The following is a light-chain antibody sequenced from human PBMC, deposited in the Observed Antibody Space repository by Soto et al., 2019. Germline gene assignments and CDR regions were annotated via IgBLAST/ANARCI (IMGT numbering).Light chain of an antibody. V-gene: IGLV1-40*01. CDR2: GNS. J-gene: IGLJ2*01. Sequence: QSVLTQPPSVSGAPGQRVTISCTGSSSNIGAGFDVHWYQQLPGTAPKLLIDGNSNRPSGVPDRFSGSKSGTSASLAITGLQAEDEADYYCQSYESSLSALFGGGTKVTVL. CDR1: SSNIGAGFD. CDR3: QSYESSLSAL.